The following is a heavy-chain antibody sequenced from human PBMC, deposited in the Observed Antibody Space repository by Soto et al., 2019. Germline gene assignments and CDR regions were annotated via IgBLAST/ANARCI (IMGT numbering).Heavy chain of an antibody. J-gene: IGHJ4*02. CDR1: GFTFSSYW. CDR2: INSDGSST. Sequence: GGSLRLSCAASGFTFSSYWMHWVRQAPGKGLVWVSRINSDGSSTSYADSVKGRFTISRDNAKNTLYLQMNSLRAEDTAVYYCARVGCTNGVRYTTQQGYWGQGTLVTVSS. CDR3: ARVGCTNGVRYTTQQGY. D-gene: IGHD2-8*01. V-gene: IGHV3-74*01.